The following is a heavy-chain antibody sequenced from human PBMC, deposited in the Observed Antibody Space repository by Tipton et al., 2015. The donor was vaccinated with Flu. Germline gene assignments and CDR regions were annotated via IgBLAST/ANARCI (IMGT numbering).Heavy chain of an antibody. CDR3: AKDVSSNRPPGNWFDP. CDR1: GFTFADYA. J-gene: IGHJ5*02. D-gene: IGHD6-13*01. Sequence: QLVQSGGGLVQPGRSLRLSCAGSGFTFADYAMHWVRQAPGKGLEWVSGISWNSGNIGYADSVKGRFTISRDNAKHSLYLHMNNLRAEDTALYYCAKDVSSNRPPGNWFDPCGQGTLVTVSS. CDR2: ISWNSGNI. V-gene: IGHV3-9*01.